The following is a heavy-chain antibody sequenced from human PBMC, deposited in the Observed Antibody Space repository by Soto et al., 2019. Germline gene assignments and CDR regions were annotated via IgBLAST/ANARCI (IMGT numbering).Heavy chain of an antibody. D-gene: IGHD3-9*01. Sequence: SVKVSCKASGFTFTSSAVQWVRQARGQRLEWIGWIVVGSGNTNYAQKFQERVTIARDMSTSTAYMELSSLRSEDTAVYCCAAVGYDILTGYLPMDVWGQGTTVTVSS. V-gene: IGHV1-58*01. CDR2: IVVGSGNT. CDR1: GFTFTSSA. J-gene: IGHJ6*02. CDR3: AAVGYDILTGYLPMDV.